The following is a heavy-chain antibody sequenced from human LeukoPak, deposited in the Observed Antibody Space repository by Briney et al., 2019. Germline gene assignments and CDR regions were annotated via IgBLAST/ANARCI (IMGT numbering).Heavy chain of an antibody. J-gene: IGHJ6*02. Sequence: ASVKVSCKASGYTFTGYYMHWVRQAPGQGLEWMGWMNPNSGNTGYAQKFQGRVTMTRNTSISTTYMELSSLRSEDTAVYYCARADPHSSWYYYGMDVWGQGTTVTVSS. CDR1: GYTFTGYY. CDR3: ARADPHSSWYYYGMDV. CDR2: MNPNSGNT. V-gene: IGHV1-8*02. D-gene: IGHD6-13*01.